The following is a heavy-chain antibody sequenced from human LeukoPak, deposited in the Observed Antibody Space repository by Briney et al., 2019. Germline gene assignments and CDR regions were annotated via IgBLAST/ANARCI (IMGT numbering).Heavy chain of an antibody. J-gene: IGHJ6*02. V-gene: IGHV3-30*14. CDR3: AAAGEVSGMDV. Sequence: GGSLRLSCAASGFTFSSHAMHWVRQAPGKGLEWVAVISYDGNNKYYADSVKGRFTISRDNSKNTLYLQMNSLRAEDTAVYYCAAAGEVSGMDVWGQGTTVTVSS. CDR1: GFTFSSHA. CDR2: ISYDGNNK. D-gene: IGHD3-10*01.